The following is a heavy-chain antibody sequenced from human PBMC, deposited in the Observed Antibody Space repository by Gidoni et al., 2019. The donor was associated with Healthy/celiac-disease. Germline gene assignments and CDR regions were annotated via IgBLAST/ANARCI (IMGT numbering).Heavy chain of an antibody. CDR1: GGSISSSSYY. V-gene: IGHV4-39*01. CDR3: ARLVVVTLWRGSPARFDP. J-gene: IGHJ5*02. D-gene: IGHD3-16*01. CDR2: IYYSGST. Sequence: QLQLQESGPGLVKPSETLSLTCTVSGGSISSSSYYWGWIRQPPGKGLEWIGSIYYSGSTYYNPSLKSRVTISVDTSKNQFSLKLSSVTAADTAVYYCARLVVVTLWRGSPARFDPWGQGTLVTVSS.